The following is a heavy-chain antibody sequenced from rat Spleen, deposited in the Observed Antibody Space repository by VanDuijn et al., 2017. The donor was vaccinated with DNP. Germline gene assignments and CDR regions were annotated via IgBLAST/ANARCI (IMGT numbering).Heavy chain of an antibody. J-gene: IGHJ2*01. D-gene: IGHD1-12*02. CDR1: GFTYSNYV. CDR3: TRAARYYDGSYYYHY. V-gene: IGHV5-7*01. CDR2: ISYNGGTP. Sequence: EVQLVESGGGLVQPGRSLKLSCAASGFTYSNYVMAWVSQAPTKGLEWVATISYNGGTPYYRDSVKGRFTISRDNAKSTLYLQMDSLRSEDTATYYCTRAARYYDGSYYYHYWGQGVMVTVSS.